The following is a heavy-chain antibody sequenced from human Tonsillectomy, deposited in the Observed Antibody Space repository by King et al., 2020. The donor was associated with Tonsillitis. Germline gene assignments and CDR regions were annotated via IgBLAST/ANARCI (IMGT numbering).Heavy chain of an antibody. D-gene: IGHD3-3*01. CDR2: ISGSGGST. Sequence: VQLVESGGGLVQPGGSLRLSCAASGFTFSSYAMSWVRQAPGKGLEWVSAISGSGGSTYYADSVKGRFTISRDNSKNTLYLQMNSLKAEDTAVYYCAKDGPYDFWSGYPFDYWGQGTLVTVSS. CDR3: AKDGPYDFWSGYPFDY. V-gene: IGHV3-23*04. CDR1: GFTFSSYA. J-gene: IGHJ4*02.